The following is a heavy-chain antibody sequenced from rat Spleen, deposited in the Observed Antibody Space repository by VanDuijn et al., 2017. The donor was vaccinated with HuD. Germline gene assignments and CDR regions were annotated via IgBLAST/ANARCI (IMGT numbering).Heavy chain of an antibody. Sequence: QVQLKESGPGLVQPSQTLSLTCTVSGFSLTSNGVSWVRQPPGKGLEWIATISSGGHPYYNSALKSRLSISRDTSRSQVFLKMNSLQTEDTATYYCARDKGGQLRGFAYWGQGVMVTVSS. V-gene: IGHV2S12*01. CDR1: GFSLTSNG. D-gene: IGHD1-10*01. J-gene: IGHJ2*01. CDR3: ARDKGGQLRGFAY. CDR2: ISSGGHP.